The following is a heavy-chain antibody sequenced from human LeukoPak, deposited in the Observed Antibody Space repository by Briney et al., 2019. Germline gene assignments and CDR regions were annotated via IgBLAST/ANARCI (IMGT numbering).Heavy chain of an antibody. CDR1: GGSISSGDYY. CDR3: AAQSIVRATFPDY. D-gene: IGHD1-26*01. CDR2: IYYSGST. V-gene: IGHV4-30-4*01. J-gene: IGHJ4*02. Sequence: SETLSLTCTVSGGSISSGDYYWSWIRQPPGKGLEWIGYIYYSGSTYYNPSLKSRVTISVDTSKNQFSLKLSSVTAADTAVYYCAAQSIVRATFPDYWGQGTLVTVSS.